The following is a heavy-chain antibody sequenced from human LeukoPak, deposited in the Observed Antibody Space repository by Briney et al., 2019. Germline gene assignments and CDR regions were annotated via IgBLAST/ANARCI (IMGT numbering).Heavy chain of an antibody. V-gene: IGHV3-20*04. D-gene: IGHD6-19*01. CDR2: INWNGGST. CDR3: AKDLSTSGWILDY. J-gene: IGHJ4*02. CDR1: GFTFDDYG. Sequence: PGGSLRLSCAASGFTFDDYGMSWVRQAPGKGLEWVSGINWNGGSTAYADSVKGRFTISRDNSKNSLYLQMNSLRTEDTALYYCAKDLSTSGWILDYWGQGTLLAVSS.